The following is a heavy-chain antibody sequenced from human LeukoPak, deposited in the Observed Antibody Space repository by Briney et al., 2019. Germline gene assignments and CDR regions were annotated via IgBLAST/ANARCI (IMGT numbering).Heavy chain of an antibody. Sequence: ASVKVSCKTSGYSFTSYHMHWLRQAPGQGLEWVGILKSSGDTTVYAQKFQGRVTVTRDTSTSTVYMELSSLSSEDTAVYYCAREDPHTYNFDIWGPGTLVTVSS. CDR2: LKSSGDTT. D-gene: IGHD1-1*01. J-gene: IGHJ4*02. V-gene: IGHV1-46*01. CDR1: GYSFTSYH. CDR3: AREDPHTYNFDI.